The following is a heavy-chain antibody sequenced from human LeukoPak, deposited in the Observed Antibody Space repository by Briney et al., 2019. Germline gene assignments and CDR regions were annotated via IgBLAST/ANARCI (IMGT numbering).Heavy chain of an antibody. D-gene: IGHD2-21*01. Sequence: PSETLTLACSVSDDSIRTNSYYWGWIRQPPGKGLEWVGSLHFSGTPYYSPSLSSRVAVSRDTSNNQFSLTLKSVTATDTAVYFCTRGGDAHKLGNFWGPGILDTVSS. CDR3: TRGGDAHKLGNF. CDR2: LHFSGTP. J-gene: IGHJ4*02. CDR1: DDSIRTNSYY. V-gene: IGHV4-39*01.